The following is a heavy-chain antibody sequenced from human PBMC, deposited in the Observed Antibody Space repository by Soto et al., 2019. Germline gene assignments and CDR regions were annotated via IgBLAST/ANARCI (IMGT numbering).Heavy chain of an antibody. CDR2: VSYDGDNE. D-gene: IGHD3-22*01. J-gene: IGHJ4*02. Sequence: GGSLRLSCAASGFTFSNYAMHWVRQAPGKGLEWVAIVSYDGDNEYYADSVRGRFFISRDNSRNTLYLQTSSLRAEDTAVYYCAKDTYYHDSSGYYGFDYWGQGTLVTVSS. CDR1: GFTFSNYA. CDR3: AKDTYYHDSSGYYGFDY. V-gene: IGHV3-30*18.